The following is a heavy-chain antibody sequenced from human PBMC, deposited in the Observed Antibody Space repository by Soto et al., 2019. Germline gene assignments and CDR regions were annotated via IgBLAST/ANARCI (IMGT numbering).Heavy chain of an antibody. CDR3: ARPEIPTRSSDYDYPFDH. CDR2: INNSRSA. V-gene: IGHV4-34*01. J-gene: IGHJ4*02. D-gene: IGHD3-22*01. CDR1: GGSFSGYI. Sequence: SETLSLTCDVYGGSFSGYIWTCIRQTPGKGLQWIGQINNSRSANYNPSHKSRDTISEHTSNNQFSLELSSVAAADTAVYYFARPEIPTRSSDYDYPFDHWGQGTLVTVSS.